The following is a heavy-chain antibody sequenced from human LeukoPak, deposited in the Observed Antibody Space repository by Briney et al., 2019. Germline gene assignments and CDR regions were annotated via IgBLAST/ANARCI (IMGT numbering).Heavy chain of an antibody. V-gene: IGHV4-34*01. D-gene: IGHD3-10*01. CDR1: GGSFSGYY. CDR3: ARGPLLWFGELSGSFRY. J-gene: IGHJ4*02. Sequence: SETLSLTCAVYGGSFSGYYWSWIRQPPGKGLEWIGEINHSGSTNYNPSLKSRVTISVDTSKNQFSLKLSSVTAADTAVYYCARGPLLWFGELSGSFRYWGQGTLVTVSS. CDR2: INHSGST.